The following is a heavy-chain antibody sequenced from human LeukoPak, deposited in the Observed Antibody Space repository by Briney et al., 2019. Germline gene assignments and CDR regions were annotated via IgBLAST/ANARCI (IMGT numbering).Heavy chain of an antibody. D-gene: IGHD3-22*01. CDR3: ARRAFDSNTYYCWSYFDY. CDR1: GYSFTSYW. J-gene: IGHJ4*02. V-gene: IGHV5-51*01. Sequence: GESLKISCKVSGYSFTSYWIAWVRQMPGKGLELMGIIYPADSDTKYSPSFQGQVTISDDKSITTAYLQLNSLKATDTAMYYCARRAFDSNTYYCWSYFDYWGQGTLVTVSS. CDR2: IYPADSDT.